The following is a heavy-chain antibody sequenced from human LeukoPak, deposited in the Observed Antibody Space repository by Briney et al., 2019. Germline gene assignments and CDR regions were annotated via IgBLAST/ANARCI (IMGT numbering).Heavy chain of an antibody. J-gene: IGHJ6*02. CDR3: ARLRYYGMDV. CDR1: AFSLNAYN. CDR2: ISYTGTYI. V-gene: IGHV3-21*01. Sequence: GGSLGLSYAASAFSLNAYNMNWVRQAPGKGLEWVSSISYTGTYIYYADSVKGRFTISRDNAKNSLYLQMNSLRAEDTAVYYCARLRYYGMDVWGQGTTVTVSS.